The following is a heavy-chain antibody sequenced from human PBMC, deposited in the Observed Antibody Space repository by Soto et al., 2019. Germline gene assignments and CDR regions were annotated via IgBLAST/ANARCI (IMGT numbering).Heavy chain of an antibody. Sequence: GASVKVSCKASGYTFTGYYMHWVRQAPGQGLGWMGWINPNSGGTNYAQKFQGRVTMTRDTSISTAYMELSRLRSDDTAVYYCARDQTVDPNWFDPWGQGTLVTVSS. V-gene: IGHV1-2*02. CDR3: ARDQTVDPNWFDP. CDR1: GYTFTGYY. D-gene: IGHD2-15*01. CDR2: INPNSGGT. J-gene: IGHJ5*02.